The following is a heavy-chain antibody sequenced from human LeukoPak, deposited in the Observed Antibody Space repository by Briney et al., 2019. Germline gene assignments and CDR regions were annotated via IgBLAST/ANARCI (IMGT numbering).Heavy chain of an antibody. CDR2: IFHTGIT. CDR1: GASMTAAY. V-gene: IGHV4-59*01. J-gene: IGHJ4*02. Sequence: SETLSLTCSVSGASMTAAYWTWIRQPPGKGLEYIGYIFHTGITKSSPSLTGRATLSLDTSKNQFSLRLTSVTAADTAIYYCARFARVPDSWGQGILVTVSS. D-gene: IGHD2-21*01. CDR3: ARFARVPDS.